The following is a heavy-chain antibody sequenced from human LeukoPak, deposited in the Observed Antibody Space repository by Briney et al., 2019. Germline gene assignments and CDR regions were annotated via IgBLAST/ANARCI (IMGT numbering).Heavy chain of an antibody. CDR3: ARDLNWFDP. Sequence: GRSPRLSCAASGFTFSSYAMHWVRQAPGKGLEWVAVISYDGSNKYYADSVKGRFTISRDNSKNTLYLQMNSLRAEDTAVYYCARDLNWFDPWGQGTLVTVSS. CDR1: GFTFSSYA. CDR2: ISYDGSNK. V-gene: IGHV3-30-3*01. J-gene: IGHJ5*02.